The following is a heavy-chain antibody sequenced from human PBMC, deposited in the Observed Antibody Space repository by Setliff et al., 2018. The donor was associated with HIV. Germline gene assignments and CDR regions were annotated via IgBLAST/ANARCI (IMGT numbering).Heavy chain of an antibody. CDR2: IVPILNTG. Sequence: SVKVSCKASGGTFRSHEISWVRQAPGQGLEWMGGIVPILNTGNYAPKFQGRVTITADESTTTAYMELSSLTSEDTAVYYWARGKGVGGVVITGGLDVWGKGTTVTVSS. J-gene: IGHJ6*04. V-gene: IGHV1-69*13. CDR3: ARGKGVGGVVITGGLDV. CDR1: GGTFRSHE. D-gene: IGHD3-10*01.